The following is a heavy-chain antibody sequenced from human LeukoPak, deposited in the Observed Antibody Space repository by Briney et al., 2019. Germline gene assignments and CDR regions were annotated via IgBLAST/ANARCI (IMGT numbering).Heavy chain of an antibody. V-gene: IGHV4-59*08. CDR3: AGRYYYGSGSPDY. Sequence: SETLSLTCTVSGGSISSYYWSWIRQPPGKGLEWIGYIYYSGSTNYNPSLKSRVTISVDTSKNQFSLKLSSVTAADTAVYYCAGRYYYGSGSPDYWGQGTLVSVSS. D-gene: IGHD3-10*01. CDR2: IYYSGST. CDR1: GGSISSYY. J-gene: IGHJ4*02.